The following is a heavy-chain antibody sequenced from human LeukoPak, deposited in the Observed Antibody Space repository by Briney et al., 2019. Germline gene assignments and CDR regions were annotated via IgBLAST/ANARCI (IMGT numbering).Heavy chain of an antibody. CDR2: INHSGST. J-gene: IGHJ3*02. Sequence: SETLSLTCAVYGGSFSGYYWSWIRQPPGKGLEWIGEINHSGSTNYNPSLKSRVTVSEDTSKNQLSLKLSSVTAADTAVYYCASSEGAYTYDVAFDIWGHGTMVTVSS. V-gene: IGHV4-34*01. CDR1: GGSFSGYY. CDR3: ASSEGAYTYDVAFDI. D-gene: IGHD5-18*01.